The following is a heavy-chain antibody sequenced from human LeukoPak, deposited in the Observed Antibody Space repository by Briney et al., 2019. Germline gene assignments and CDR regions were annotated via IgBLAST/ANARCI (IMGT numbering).Heavy chain of an antibody. Sequence: PSETLSLTCTVSGGSISSYYWSWIRQPPGKGLEWIGYIYYSGSTNYNPSLKSRVTISVDTSKNQFSLKLSCVTAADTAVYYCARRLGYSYGYFDYWGQGTLVTVSS. J-gene: IGHJ4*02. CDR3: ARRLGYSYGYFDY. CDR2: IYYSGST. CDR1: GGSISSYY. D-gene: IGHD5-18*01. V-gene: IGHV4-59*01.